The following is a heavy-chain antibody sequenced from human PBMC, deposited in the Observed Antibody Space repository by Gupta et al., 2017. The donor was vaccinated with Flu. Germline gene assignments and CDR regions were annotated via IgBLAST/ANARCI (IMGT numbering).Heavy chain of an antibody. V-gene: IGHV3-64*01. J-gene: IGHJ4*02. CDR3: AGSIAVAGTGYYFDY. CDR2: ISTNGGST. CDR1: RLSFSSYA. D-gene: IGHD6-19*01. Sequence: EVQLVESGGGLVQPGGSLRLSCAASRLSFSSYAMHWVRQAPGKGLEYVSAISTNGGSTYYANSVKGRFTISRDNSKNKLYLQMGSLRTEDMAVYYCAGSIAVAGTGYYFDYWGQGTLVTVSS.